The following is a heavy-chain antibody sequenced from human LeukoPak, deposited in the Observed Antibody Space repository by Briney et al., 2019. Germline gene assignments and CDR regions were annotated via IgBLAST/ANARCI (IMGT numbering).Heavy chain of an antibody. CDR1: GFTFSSYS. J-gene: IGHJ3*02. V-gene: IGHV3-21*01. D-gene: IGHD3-22*01. CDR2: ISSSSYI. CDR3: ARDYGSSGPKNAFDI. Sequence: PGGSLRLSCAASGFTFSSYSMNWVRQAPGKGLEWVSSISSSSYIYYADSVKGRFTISRDNAKNSLYLQMNSLRAEDTAVYYCARDYGSSGPKNAFDIWGQGTMVTVSS.